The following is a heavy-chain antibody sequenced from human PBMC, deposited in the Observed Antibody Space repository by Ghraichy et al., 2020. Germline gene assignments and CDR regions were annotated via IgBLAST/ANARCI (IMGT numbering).Heavy chain of an antibody. D-gene: IGHD3-9*01. Sequence: ASVKVSCKASGYTFTSYGISWVRQAPGQGLEWMGWISAYNGNTNYAQKLQGRVTMTTDTSTSTAYMELRSLRSDDTAVYYCARSHGWPSDILTGYYNVADYYYGMDVWGQGTTVTVSS. J-gene: IGHJ6*02. CDR3: ARSHGWPSDILTGYYNVADYYYGMDV. CDR1: GYTFTSYG. V-gene: IGHV1-18*01. CDR2: ISAYNGNT.